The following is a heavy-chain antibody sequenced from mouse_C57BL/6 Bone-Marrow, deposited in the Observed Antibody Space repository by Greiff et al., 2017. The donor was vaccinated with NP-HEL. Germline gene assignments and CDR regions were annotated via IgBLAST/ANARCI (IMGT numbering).Heavy chain of an antibody. CDR1: GYTFTDYE. V-gene: IGHV1-15*01. CDR3: TRYGELGRDY. Sequence: VHLVESGAELVRPGASVTLSCKASGYTFTDYEMHWVKQTPVHGLEWIGAIDPETGGTAYNQKFKGKAILTADKSSSTAYMELRSLTSEDSAVYYCTRYGELGRDYWGQGTTLTVSS. D-gene: IGHD4-1*01. CDR2: IDPETGGT. J-gene: IGHJ2*01.